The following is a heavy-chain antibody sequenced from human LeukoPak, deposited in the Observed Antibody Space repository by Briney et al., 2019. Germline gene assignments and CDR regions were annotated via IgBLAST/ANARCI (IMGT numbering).Heavy chain of an antibody. D-gene: IGHD3-10*01. CDR1: GFTFRNAW. Sequence: KSGGPLRLPCAAPGFTFRNAWMSWVRQAPGKGLEWVGRIKSKTDGGTTDYAAPVKGRFTISREDSKNTLYLQMNSLKTEDTAVYYCTVTGIRWGQGTLVTVSS. CDR3: TVTGIR. J-gene: IGHJ4*02. V-gene: IGHV3-15*01. CDR2: IKSKTDGGTT.